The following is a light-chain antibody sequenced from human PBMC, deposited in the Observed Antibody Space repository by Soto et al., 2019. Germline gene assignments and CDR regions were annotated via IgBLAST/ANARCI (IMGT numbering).Light chain of an antibody. J-gene: IGKJ1*01. CDR3: RQLNRFPRT. CDR1: QDISSY. Sequence: DIQLTQSPSFLSASVGDRVTITCRASQDISSYLAWYQQRPGKVPRFLTHSASTLQSGVPSRFSAAGSGTTFTLTISSLQTEDIATYYCRQLNRFPRTFGQGTNVQV. CDR2: SAS. V-gene: IGKV1-9*01.